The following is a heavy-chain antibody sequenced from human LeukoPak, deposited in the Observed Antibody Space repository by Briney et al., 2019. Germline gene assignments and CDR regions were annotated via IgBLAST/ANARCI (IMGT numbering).Heavy chain of an antibody. D-gene: IGHD2-15*01. J-gene: IGHJ4*02. CDR2: INPNSGGT. CDR1: GYTFTGYY. V-gene: IGHV1-2*04. Sequence: ASVKVSCKASGYTFTGYYMHWVRQAPGQGLEWMGWINPNSGGTNYAQKFQGWVTMTRDTSISTAYMELSRLRSDDTAVYYCARSGGIYCSGGSCYNDFDYWGQGTLVTVSS. CDR3: ARSGGIYCSGGSCYNDFDY.